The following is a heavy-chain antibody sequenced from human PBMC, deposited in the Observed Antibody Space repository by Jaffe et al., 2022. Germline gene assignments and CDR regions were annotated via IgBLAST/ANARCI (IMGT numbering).Heavy chain of an antibody. CDR3: ARHQLSSGWPFDY. CDR1: GGSISSSSYY. CDR2: IYYSGST. V-gene: IGHV4-39*01. D-gene: IGHD6-19*01. J-gene: IGHJ4*02. Sequence: QLQLQESGPGLVKPSETLSLTCTVSGGSISSSSYYWGWIRQPPGKGLEWIGSIYYSGSTYYNPSLKSRVTISVDTSKNQFSLKLSSVTAADTAVYYCARHQLSSGWPFDYWGQGTLVTVSS.